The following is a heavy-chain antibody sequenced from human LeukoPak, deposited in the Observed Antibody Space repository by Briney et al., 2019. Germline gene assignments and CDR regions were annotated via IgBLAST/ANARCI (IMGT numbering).Heavy chain of an antibody. D-gene: IGHD3-22*01. CDR3: ARGLWYDSSGYYC. V-gene: IGHV3-21*01. Sequence: GGSLRLSCAASGFTFSSYSMNWVRQAPGKGLEWVSSVSSSSSYIYYADSVKGRFTISRDNAKNSLYLQMNSLRAEDTAVYYCARGLWYDSSGYYCWGQGTLVTVSS. CDR2: VSSSSSYI. J-gene: IGHJ4*02. CDR1: GFTFSSYS.